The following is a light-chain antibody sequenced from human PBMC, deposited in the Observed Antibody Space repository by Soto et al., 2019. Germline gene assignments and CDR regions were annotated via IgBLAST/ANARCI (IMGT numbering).Light chain of an antibody. J-gene: IGKJ5*01. CDR3: MQALQTPIT. CDR1: QSLLHSNGYNY. Sequence: IVMTTSPLSLPVTPGEPASISCRSSQSLLHSNGYNYLDWYLQKPGQSPQLLIYLGSNRASGVPDRFSGSGSGTDFTLKISRVEAEDVGVYYCMQALQTPITFGQGTRLEIK. V-gene: IGKV2-28*01. CDR2: LGS.